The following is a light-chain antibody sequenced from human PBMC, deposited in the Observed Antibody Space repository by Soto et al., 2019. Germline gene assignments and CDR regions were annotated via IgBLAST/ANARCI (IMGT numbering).Light chain of an antibody. V-gene: IGLV2-23*03. J-gene: IGLJ1*01. Sequence: QSVLTQPASVSGSPGQSITISCTGTSSDVGSYNLVSWYQQHPGKAPKLMIYEGSKRPSGVSNRFSGSKSGNTASLTISGLQAEDEADYYCCSYAGSSNVFRTGTKVTVL. CDR1: SSDVGSYNL. CDR3: CSYAGSSNV. CDR2: EGS.